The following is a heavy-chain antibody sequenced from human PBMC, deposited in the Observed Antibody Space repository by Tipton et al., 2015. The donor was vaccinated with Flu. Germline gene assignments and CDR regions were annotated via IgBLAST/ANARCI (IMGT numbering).Heavy chain of an antibody. J-gene: IGHJ6*02. CDR2: ISGYNGDT. D-gene: IGHD1-26*01. CDR3: ARDRGSYNIHLEYHYYYGMDV. V-gene: IGHV1-18*01. CDR1: GYTFTNFG. Sequence: QMQLVQSGVEVKKPGASVKVSCKASGYTFTNFGITWVRQAPGQGLEWMGWISGYNGDTNYAEKLQGRVTMTTGASTHTAYMELRSLKSDDTAMYYCARDRGSYNIHLEYHYYYGMDVWGQGTTVTVSS.